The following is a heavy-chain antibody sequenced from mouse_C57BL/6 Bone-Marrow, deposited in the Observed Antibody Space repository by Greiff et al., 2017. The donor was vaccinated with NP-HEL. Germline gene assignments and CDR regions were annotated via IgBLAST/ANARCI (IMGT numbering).Heavy chain of an antibody. V-gene: IGHV5-12*01. CDR3: ARQGGSTVVPYYAMDY. Sequence: EVKVVESGGGLVQPGGSLKLSCAASGFTFSDYYMYWVRQTPEKRLEWVAYISNGGGSTYYPDTVKGRFPISRDNAKNTLYLQMSRLKSEDTAMYYCARQGGSTVVPYYAMDYWGQGTSVTVSS. CDR2: ISNGGGST. J-gene: IGHJ4*01. D-gene: IGHD1-1*01. CDR1: GFTFSDYY.